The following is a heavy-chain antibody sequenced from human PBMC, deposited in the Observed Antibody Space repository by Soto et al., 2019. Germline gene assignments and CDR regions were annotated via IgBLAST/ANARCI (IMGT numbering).Heavy chain of an antibody. CDR1: GYTFTSYA. Sequence: QVQLVQSGAEVKKPGASVKVSCKASGYTFTSYAMHWVRQAPGQGLEWMGWINAGNGNTKYSQKFQGRVTITRDTSASTAYMELSSLRSEDTAVYYCARDGHVLLWFGESRYGMDVWGQGTTVTVSS. D-gene: IGHD3-10*01. CDR2: INAGNGNT. V-gene: IGHV1-3*01. J-gene: IGHJ6*02. CDR3: ARDGHVLLWFGESRYGMDV.